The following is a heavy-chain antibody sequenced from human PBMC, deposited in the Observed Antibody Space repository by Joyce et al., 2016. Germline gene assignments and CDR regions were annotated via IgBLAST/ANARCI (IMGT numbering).Heavy chain of an antibody. J-gene: IGHJ3*02. CDR1: GYSISSGYY. Sequence: QVQLQESGPGLVKPSETLSLTCAVSGYSISSGYYWGWIRQPPGKGLEWIGTFYHGGSTYINPSLKSRVTISVDTSKNQFSLKLSSVTAADTAVYYCERLSRGAEPAAFDAFDIWGQGTMVTVSS. CDR3: ERLSRGAEPAAFDAFDI. CDR2: FYHGGST. V-gene: IGHV4-38-2*01. D-gene: IGHD2-2*01.